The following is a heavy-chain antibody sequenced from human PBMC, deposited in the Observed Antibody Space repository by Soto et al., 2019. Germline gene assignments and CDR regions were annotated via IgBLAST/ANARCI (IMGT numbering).Heavy chain of an antibody. CDR3: ARQYCTNGVCYEYYFDY. CDR1: GFTFSHFW. CDR2: INTDGSST. Sequence: PGGSLTLSCAASGFTFSHFWMHWVRQVPGKGLVWVSRINTDGSSTYYADSVKGRFTISRDNAKNTLYLQMSSLRAEDTAVYFCARQYCTNGVCYEYYFDYWGQGTQVTVSS. D-gene: IGHD2-8*01. V-gene: IGHV3-74*01. J-gene: IGHJ4*02.